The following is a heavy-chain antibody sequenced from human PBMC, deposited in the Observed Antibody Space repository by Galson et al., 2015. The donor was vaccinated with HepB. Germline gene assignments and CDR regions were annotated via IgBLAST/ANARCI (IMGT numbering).Heavy chain of an antibody. J-gene: IGHJ6*03. CDR2: IYPGDSDT. Sequence: QSGAEVKKPGESLKISCKGSGYSFTSYWIGWVRQMPGKGLEWMGIIYPGDSDTRYSPSFQGQVTISADKSISTAYLQWSSLKASDTAMYYCARRGGSRIAARYYYYMDVWGKGTTVTVSS. V-gene: IGHV5-51*03. D-gene: IGHD6-6*01. CDR1: GYSFTSYW. CDR3: ARRGGSRIAARYYYYMDV.